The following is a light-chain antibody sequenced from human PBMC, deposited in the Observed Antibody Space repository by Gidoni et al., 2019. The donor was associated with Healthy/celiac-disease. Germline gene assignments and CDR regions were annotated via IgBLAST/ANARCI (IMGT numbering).Light chain of an antibody. CDR3: QQHNKGYT. CDR1: QSISSW. V-gene: IGKV1-5*01. J-gene: IGKJ2*01. CDR2: DAS. Sequence: DIQMTQSPSTLSASVGDRVTITCRASQSISSWLAWYQQKPGKAPKLLIYDASSLESGVPSRFSGSGSGTEFTLTISSLQPDDFATYYCQQHNKGYTFGQGTKLEIK.